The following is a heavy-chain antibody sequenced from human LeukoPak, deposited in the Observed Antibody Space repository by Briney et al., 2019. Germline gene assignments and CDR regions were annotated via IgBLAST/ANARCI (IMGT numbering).Heavy chain of an antibody. CDR2: ISGSGGST. CDR1: GFTFSTYA. Sequence: PRGSLRLSCAASGFTFSTYAMRWVRQAPGKGLEWVSAISGSGGSTNYADSVKGRFTISRDNSKNTMYLQMSSLRAEDTAVYYCARGYCSGGDCPLDYWGQGTLVTVSS. J-gene: IGHJ4*02. V-gene: IGHV3-23*01. CDR3: ARGYCSGGDCPLDY. D-gene: IGHD2-15*01.